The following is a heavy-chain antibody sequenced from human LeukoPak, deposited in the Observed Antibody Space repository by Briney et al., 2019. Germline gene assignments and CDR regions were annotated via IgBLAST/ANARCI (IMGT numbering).Heavy chain of an antibody. V-gene: IGHV3-43*01. CDR1: GFTFDDYT. J-gene: IGHJ3*02. CDR3: AKDISITGTTGVFDAFDI. D-gene: IGHD1-7*01. Sequence: GGSRRLSCAASGFTFDDYTMHWVRQAPGKGLEWVSLISWDGGSTYYADSVKGRFTISRDNSKNSLYLQMNSLRTEDTALYYCAKDISITGTTGVFDAFDIWGQGTMVTVSS. CDR2: ISWDGGST.